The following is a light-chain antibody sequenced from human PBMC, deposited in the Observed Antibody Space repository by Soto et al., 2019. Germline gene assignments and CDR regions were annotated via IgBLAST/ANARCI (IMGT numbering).Light chain of an antibody. CDR2: STN. CDR1: SSNIGIKT. CDR3: ATWDDGLNAWL. V-gene: IGLV1-44*01. Sequence: QSVLTQPPSASGTPGQRVTISCSRSSSNIGIKTVNWYQQLPGMAPKLLIYSTNQRPSGVPDRFSGSKSGTSASLAISGLQSEDEADYYCATWDDGLNAWLFGGGTKLTVL. J-gene: IGLJ3*02.